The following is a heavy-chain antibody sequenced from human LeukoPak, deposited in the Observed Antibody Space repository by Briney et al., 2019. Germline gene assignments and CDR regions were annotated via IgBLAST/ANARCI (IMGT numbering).Heavy chain of an antibody. CDR2: ISSNGGST. D-gene: IGHD3-22*01. CDR3: ARERWGTSHYYYDSSGPNDY. Sequence: GGSLRLSCAASGFTFSSYAMHWVRQAPGKGLEYVSAISSNGGSTYYANSVKGRFTISRDNSKNTLYLQMGSLRAEDMAVYYCARERWGTSHYYYDSSGPNDYWGQGTLVTVSS. V-gene: IGHV3-64*01. J-gene: IGHJ4*02. CDR1: GFTFSSYA.